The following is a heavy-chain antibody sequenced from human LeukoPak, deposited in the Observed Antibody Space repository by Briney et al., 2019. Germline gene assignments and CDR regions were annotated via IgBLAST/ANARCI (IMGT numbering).Heavy chain of an antibody. CDR2: INSDGSST. CDR1: GFTFSSYW. J-gene: IGHJ4*02. CDR3: ASGYSYGYFGY. Sequence: AGGSLRLSCAASGFTFSSYWMHWVRQAPGKGLVWVSRINSDGSSTSYADSVKGRFTISRDNAKNTLYLQMNSLGAEYTAVYYCASGYSYGYFGYWGQGTLVTVSS. D-gene: IGHD5-18*01. V-gene: IGHV3-74*01.